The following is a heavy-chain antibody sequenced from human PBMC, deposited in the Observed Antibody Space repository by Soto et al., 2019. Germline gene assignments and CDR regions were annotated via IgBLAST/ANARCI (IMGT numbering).Heavy chain of an antibody. Sequence: GGSLRLSCAASGFTFSDYYMSWIRQAPGKGLEWVSYISSSSSYTNYANSVKGRFTISKDNAKNSLYLQMNSLRAEDTAVYYCARGLDNHIVVVPAAPVGYYYGMDVWGQGTTVTVSS. D-gene: IGHD2-2*01. J-gene: IGHJ6*02. V-gene: IGHV3-11*06. CDR3: ARGLDNHIVVVPAAPVGYYYGMDV. CDR2: ISSSSSYT. CDR1: GFTFSDYY.